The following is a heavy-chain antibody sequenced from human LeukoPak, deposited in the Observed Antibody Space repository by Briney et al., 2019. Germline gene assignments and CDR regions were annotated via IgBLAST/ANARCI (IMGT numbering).Heavy chain of an antibody. J-gene: IGHJ4*02. Sequence: GASVKVSCKASGYTFTGYYMHWVRQAPGQGLEWMGWISAYNGNTNYAQKLQGRVTMTTDTSTSTAYMELRSLRSDDTAVYYCAGDTYYYGSGSYSPLCYWGQGTLVTVSS. D-gene: IGHD3-10*01. CDR3: AGDTYYYGSGSYSPLCY. V-gene: IGHV1-18*04. CDR2: ISAYNGNT. CDR1: GYTFTGYY.